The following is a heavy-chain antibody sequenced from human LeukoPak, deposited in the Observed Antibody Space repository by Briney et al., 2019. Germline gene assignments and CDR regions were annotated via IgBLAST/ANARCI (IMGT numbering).Heavy chain of an antibody. J-gene: IGHJ4*01. CDR3: ARGKHSGSSNFDY. D-gene: IGHD3-10*01. CDR2: INPNSGGT. Sequence: ASVKVSCKASGYTFTGYYMHWLRRAPGQGLEWMGWINPNSGGTNYAQKFQGRVTMTGDTSIGTAYMDLSRLSSDDTAVYYCARGKHSGSSNFDYWGHGTLVTVSS. V-gene: IGHV1-2*02. CDR1: GYTFTGYY.